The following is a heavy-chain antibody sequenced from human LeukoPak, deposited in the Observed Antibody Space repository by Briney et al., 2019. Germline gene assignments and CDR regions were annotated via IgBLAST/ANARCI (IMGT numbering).Heavy chain of an antibody. Sequence: GGSLRLSCAASGFTVSSTYMSWVRQAPGKGLEWVSVIYSGGSTYYADSVRGRFTISRDKSRNTLYLQMNSLRAEDTAVYYCARDGYCTSASCYGYNWLDPWGQGTLVTVSS. CDR1: GFTVSSTY. CDR2: IYSGGST. D-gene: IGHD2-2*03. V-gene: IGHV3-66*01. CDR3: ARDGYCTSASCYGYNWLDP. J-gene: IGHJ5*02.